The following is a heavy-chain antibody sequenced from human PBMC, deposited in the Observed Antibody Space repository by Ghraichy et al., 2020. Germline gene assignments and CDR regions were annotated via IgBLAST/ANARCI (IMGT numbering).Heavy chain of an antibody. V-gene: IGHV4-59*01. J-gene: IGHJ1*01. CDR3: ARSYGDYGYFQD. CDR2: VYYTGST. D-gene: IGHD4-17*01. CDR1: GVSINSNF. Sequence: SETLSLTCNVSGVSINSNFWSWFRQPPGKGLEWIGYVYYTGSTDYNPSLRSSVTISVDRPKSQFSLRVNSVTAADTAVYFCARSYGDYGYFQDWGQGTLVVVSS.